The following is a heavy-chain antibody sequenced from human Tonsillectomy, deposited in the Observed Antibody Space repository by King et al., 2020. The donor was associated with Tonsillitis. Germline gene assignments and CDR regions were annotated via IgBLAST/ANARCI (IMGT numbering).Heavy chain of an antibody. CDR3: AHKGAGDAFDI. CDR2: IYYSGST. CDR1: GGSISSGDYY. V-gene: IGHV4-30-4*01. J-gene: IGHJ3*02. D-gene: IGHD3-16*01. Sequence: VQLQESGPGLVKPSQTLSLTCTVSGGSISSGDYYWSWIRQPPGKSLELDGYIYYSGSTSYNPSLTSRVTISVDTSKNQFSLKLSSVTAADTAGYYCAHKGAGDAFDIWGQGTMVTVSS.